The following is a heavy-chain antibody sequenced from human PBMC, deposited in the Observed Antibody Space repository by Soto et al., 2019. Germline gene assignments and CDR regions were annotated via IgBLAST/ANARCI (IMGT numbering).Heavy chain of an antibody. CDR1: GFTFSSYG. V-gene: IGHV3-30*18. J-gene: IGHJ4*01. CDR2: ISYDGSNK. Sequence: GGSLRLSCAASGFTFSSYGMHWVRQAPGKGLEWVAVISYDGSNKYYADSVKGRFTISRDDSKNTLYLQMNSLRAEDTAVYYCAKDRHSEEGNAFDYWGQGTLVTVSS. CDR3: AKDRHSEEGNAFDY. D-gene: IGHD2-8*01.